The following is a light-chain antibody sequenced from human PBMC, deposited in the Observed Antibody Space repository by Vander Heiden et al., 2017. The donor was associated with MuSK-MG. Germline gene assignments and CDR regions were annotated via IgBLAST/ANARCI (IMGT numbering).Light chain of an antibody. Sequence: IVMTQSPDSLPGGLGERATINCKSSQSVLYSSNNKNYLAWYQQKPGQPPKLLMYWASTRESGVPDRFSGSGSGTEFTLTISSLQAEDVAVYYCQQYYSIPRTFGQGTKVEIK. CDR3: QQYYSIPRT. J-gene: IGKJ1*01. V-gene: IGKV4-1*01. CDR1: QSVLYSSNNKNY. CDR2: WAS.